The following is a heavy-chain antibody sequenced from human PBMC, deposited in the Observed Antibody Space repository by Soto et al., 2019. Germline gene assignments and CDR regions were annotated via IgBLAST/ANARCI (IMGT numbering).Heavy chain of an antibody. CDR3: ARHSGAVAVYNWFDP. CDR2: IYPGDSDT. CDR1: GYSFSTYW. J-gene: IGHJ5*02. D-gene: IGHD6-19*01. Sequence: DVQLVQSGAEVKKPGESLKISCQGSGYSFSTYWIAWVRQMPGKGLEWMGIIYPGDSDTRYSPSFQGQVTISADKSINTASLQWSSLKASDTAMYYWARHSGAVAVYNWFDPWGQGTLVTVSS. V-gene: IGHV5-51*01.